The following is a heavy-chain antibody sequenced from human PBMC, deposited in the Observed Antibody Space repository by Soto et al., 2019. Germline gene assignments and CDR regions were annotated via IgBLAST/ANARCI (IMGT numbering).Heavy chain of an antibody. Sequence: TSVKVSCKESGYTFTSYAMHWVRQAPGQRLEWMGWINAGNGNTKYSQKFQGRVTITRDTSASTAYMELSSLRSEDTAVYYCAREPYYYGSGSYSWFDPWGQGTLVTVSS. J-gene: IGHJ5*02. D-gene: IGHD3-10*01. V-gene: IGHV1-3*01. CDR1: GYTFTSYA. CDR3: AREPYYYGSGSYSWFDP. CDR2: INAGNGNT.